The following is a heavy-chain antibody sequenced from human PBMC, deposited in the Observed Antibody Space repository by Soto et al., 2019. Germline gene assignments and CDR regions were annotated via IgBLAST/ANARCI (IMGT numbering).Heavy chain of an antibody. CDR2: ISGSGGST. Sequence: EVQLLESGGGLVQPGGSLRLSCAASEFTFSSYAMSWVRQAPGKGLEWVSAISGSGGSTYYADSVKGRFTISRDNSKNTLYLQMNSLRAEDTAVYYCAKDGYCSSTSCYSMLYYYYYGMDVWGQGTTVTVSS. CDR1: EFTFSSYA. J-gene: IGHJ6*02. V-gene: IGHV3-23*01. CDR3: AKDGYCSSTSCYSMLYYYYYGMDV. D-gene: IGHD2-2*03.